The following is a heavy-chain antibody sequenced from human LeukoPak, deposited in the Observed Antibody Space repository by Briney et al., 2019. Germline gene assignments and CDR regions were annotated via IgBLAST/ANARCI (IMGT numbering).Heavy chain of an antibody. V-gene: IGHV5-10-1*01. D-gene: IGHD1-14*01. Sequence: GESLQISCKGLGYSFTNYWITWVRQMPGKGLEWMGRIDPSDFYTDYSPSFQGHVLISADRSISTAYLQWSSLQASDTAMYYCARVGTSFDFWGQGTGVTVSS. J-gene: IGHJ3*01. CDR1: GYSFTNYW. CDR3: ARVGTSFDF. CDR2: IDPSDFYT.